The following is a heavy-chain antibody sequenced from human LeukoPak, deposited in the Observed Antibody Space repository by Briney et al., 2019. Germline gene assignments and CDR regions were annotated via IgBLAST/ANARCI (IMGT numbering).Heavy chain of an antibody. CDR2: IYYSGST. CDR1: GGSFSGYY. V-gene: IGHV4-34*01. D-gene: IGHD6-6*01. J-gene: IGHJ3*02. Sequence: SETLSLTCAVYGGSFSGYYWGWIRQPPGKGLEWIGSIYYSGSTYYNPSLKRRVTISVNTSKNQFSLKLSSVTAADTAVYYCARVQLVAIADAFDIWGQGTMVTVSS. CDR3: ARVQLVAIADAFDI.